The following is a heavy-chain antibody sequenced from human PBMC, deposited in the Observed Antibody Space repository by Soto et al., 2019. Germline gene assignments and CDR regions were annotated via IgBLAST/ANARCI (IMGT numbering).Heavy chain of an antibody. CDR2: IYYSGST. CDR3: ARLKDKYDILTGYHEDGLNWFDP. V-gene: IGHV4-39*01. Sequence: PSETLSLTCTVSGGSISSSSYYWGWIRQPPGKGLEWIGSIYYSGSTYYNPSLKSRVTISVDTSKNQFSLKLSSVTAADTAVYYCARLKDKYDILTGYHEDGLNWFDPWGQGTLVTVSS. J-gene: IGHJ5*02. D-gene: IGHD3-9*01. CDR1: GGSISSSSYY.